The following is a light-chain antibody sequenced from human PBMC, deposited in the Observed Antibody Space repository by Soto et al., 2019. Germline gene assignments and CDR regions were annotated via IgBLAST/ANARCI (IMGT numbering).Light chain of an antibody. CDR2: ENN. CDR3: GTWDTSLNVYV. Sequence: QSVLTQPPSVSAAPGQKVTISCSGSSSNIGNNYVSWYQQLPGTAPKLLIYENNKRPSGIPDRFSGSKSATSATLGITGLQTGDEADYYCGTWDTSLNVYVFGTGTQLTVL. CDR1: SSNIGNNY. V-gene: IGLV1-51*02. J-gene: IGLJ1*01.